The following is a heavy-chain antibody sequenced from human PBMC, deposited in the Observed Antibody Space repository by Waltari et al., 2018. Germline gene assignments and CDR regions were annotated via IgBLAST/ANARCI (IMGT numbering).Heavy chain of an antibody. CDR3: TRGGNYYFDY. CDR2: IKPDGRTT. CDR1: GFTFSSYW. Sequence: EVQLVESGGGLLQPGGSLRLSCAASGFTFSSYWIHWVRQPPGKGLVWVSRIKPDGRTTNYADSVRGRFTISRDNAQNTVYLEMNSLRAEDTAVYFCTRGGNYYFDYWGRGTLVTVSS. D-gene: IGHD5-12*01. J-gene: IGHJ4*02. V-gene: IGHV3-74*01.